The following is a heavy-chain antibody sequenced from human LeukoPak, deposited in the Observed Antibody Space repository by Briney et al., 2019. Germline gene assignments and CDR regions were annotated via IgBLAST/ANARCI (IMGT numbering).Heavy chain of an antibody. CDR2: ISAYYGNT. CDR3: ARDPPADSLATKDIGWFDP. J-gene: IGHJ5*02. D-gene: IGHD2-15*01. V-gene: IGHV1-18*01. CDR1: GFTFTSYA. Sequence: ASVKVSCKASGFTFTSYAFSWVRQAPGQGLEWMGWISAYYGNTNYAQKLQGRVSMTTDTSTTTAYMELSSLRSEDTAVYYCARDPPADSLATKDIGWFDPWGQGTLVTVSS.